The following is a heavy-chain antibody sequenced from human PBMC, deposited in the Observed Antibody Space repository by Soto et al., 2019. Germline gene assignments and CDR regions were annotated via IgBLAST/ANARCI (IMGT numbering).Heavy chain of an antibody. CDR2: IAHDGSNA. CDR1: GFTFRNHA. V-gene: IGHV3-30-3*01. Sequence: QVQLVESGGGVVQPGGSLRLSCAASGFTFRNHAMHWVRQAPGKGLECLAVIAHDGSNAFYRDSVKGRFTVSRDTSKNTMYLYMNSLRSEETGLYYCARGDREDILVVVGARPGEYGTDIWGQGTTVIVSS. CDR3: ARGDREDILVVVGARPGEYGTDI. D-gene: IGHD2-15*01. J-gene: IGHJ6*02.